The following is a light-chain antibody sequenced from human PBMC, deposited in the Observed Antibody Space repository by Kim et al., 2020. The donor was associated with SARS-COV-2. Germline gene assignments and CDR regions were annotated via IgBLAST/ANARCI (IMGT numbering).Light chain of an antibody. CDR2: DFR. J-gene: IGLJ2*01. CDR3: NSYTSSSTV. Sequence: PCQPISSPCTGSDIGVYGYNYVSWYQPHPVKAPKLLNYDFRNLPSGVSNRFSGSKSGNSASLTISRLQAEDEADYYCNSYTSSSTVFGGGTQLTVL. V-gene: IGLV2-14*03. CDR1: DIGVYGYNY.